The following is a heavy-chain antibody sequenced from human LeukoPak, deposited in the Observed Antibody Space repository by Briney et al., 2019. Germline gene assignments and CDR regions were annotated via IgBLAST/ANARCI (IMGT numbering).Heavy chain of an antibody. CDR2: IWHDGSNR. D-gene: IGHD5-18*01. Sequence: GGSLRLSCAASGFTVSSNYMSWVRQAPGKGLEWVAVIWHDGSNRDYADSVKGRFTISRDNSKNTLYLQMNSLRAEDTAVYYCVRDDSHGRFDSWGQGTLVTVSS. CDR1: GFTVSSNY. J-gene: IGHJ4*02. CDR3: VRDDSHGRFDS. V-gene: IGHV3-33*08.